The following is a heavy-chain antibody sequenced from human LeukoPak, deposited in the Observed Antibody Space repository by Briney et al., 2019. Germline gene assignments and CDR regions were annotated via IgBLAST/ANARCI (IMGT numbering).Heavy chain of an antibody. J-gene: IGHJ5*02. CDR2: IIPIFGTA. Sequence: ASVKVSCKASGGTFSSYAISWVRQAPGQGLEWMGGIIPIFGTANYAQKFQGRVTITADESTSTAYMELSSLRSEDTAVYYCAKVVGWYSGSYYQSHHWFDPWGQGTLVTVSS. CDR1: GGTFSSYA. V-gene: IGHV1-69*01. CDR3: AKVVGWYSGSYYQSHHWFDP. D-gene: IGHD1-26*01.